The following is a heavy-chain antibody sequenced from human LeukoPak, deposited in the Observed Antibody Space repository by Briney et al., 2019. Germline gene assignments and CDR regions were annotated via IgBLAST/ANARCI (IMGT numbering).Heavy chain of an antibody. D-gene: IGHD1-7*01. Sequence: ASVKVSCKASGYSFPNYGISWVRQAPGQGLEWMGWISAYNGNTNYAQKLQGRVTMTTDTSTSTAYMELRSLRSDDTAVYYCARDPRIYNWNLDGDAFDIWGQGTMVTVSS. CDR1: GYSFPNYG. CDR2: ISAYNGNT. J-gene: IGHJ3*02. V-gene: IGHV1-18*01. CDR3: ARDPRIYNWNLDGDAFDI.